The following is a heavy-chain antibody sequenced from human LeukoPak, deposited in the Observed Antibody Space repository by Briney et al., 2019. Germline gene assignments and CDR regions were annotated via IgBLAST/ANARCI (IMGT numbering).Heavy chain of an antibody. Sequence: PSETLSLTCAVYGGSFSGYYWSWIRQPPGKGLEWIWEIKHSGSTNYNPSLKSRVTISVDTSKNQFSLKLSSVTAADTAVYYCARGRWLVRRFDYWGQGTLVTVSS. D-gene: IGHD6-19*01. CDR2: IKHSGST. V-gene: IGHV4-34*01. CDR1: GGSFSGYY. CDR3: ARGRWLVRRFDY. J-gene: IGHJ4*02.